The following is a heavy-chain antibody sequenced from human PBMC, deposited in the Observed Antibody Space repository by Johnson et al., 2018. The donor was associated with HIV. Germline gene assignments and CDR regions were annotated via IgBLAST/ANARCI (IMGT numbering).Heavy chain of an antibody. D-gene: IGHD2-8*01. V-gene: IGHV3-7*01. J-gene: IGHJ3*02. CDR3: ATRDPTYRPGVFDI. CDR2: IKQDGSEK. CDR1: GFTFSIYW. Sequence: VQLVESGGGLVQPGGSLRLSCAASGFTFSIYWMTWVRQAPRKGLEWVANIKQDGSEKYYVDSVKGRFTISRDNAKNSLYLQINSLRAEDTAVYYCATRDPTYRPGVFDIWGQGTMVTVSS.